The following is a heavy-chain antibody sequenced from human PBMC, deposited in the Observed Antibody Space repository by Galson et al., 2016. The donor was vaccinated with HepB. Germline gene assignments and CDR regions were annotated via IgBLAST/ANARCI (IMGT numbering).Heavy chain of an antibody. CDR1: GYNFVYRT. D-gene: IGHD3-16*01. CDR3: AKVLPWALRAFEV. J-gene: IGHJ3*01. Sequence: SVKVSCKASGYNFVYRTLHWVRQAPGQRLEWMGWINPGNGNTRYSQRFQGRVTITRDTSATRAYMALSGLRSGDSGIYFCAKVLPWALRAFEVWGQATMVIVSS. V-gene: IGHV1-3*01. CDR2: INPGNGNT.